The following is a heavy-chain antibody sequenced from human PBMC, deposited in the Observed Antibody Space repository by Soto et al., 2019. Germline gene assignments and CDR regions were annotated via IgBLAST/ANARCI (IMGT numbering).Heavy chain of an antibody. CDR1: GFTFSSYG. D-gene: IGHD6-13*01. CDR3: ARDILGIAAAGHFDY. V-gene: IGHV3-33*01. CDR2: IWYDGSNK. Sequence: GGSLRLSCAASGFTFSSYGMHWVRQAPGKGLEWVAVIWYDGSNKYYADSVKGRFTISRDNSKNTLYLQMNSLRAEDTAVYYCARDILGIAAAGHFDYWGQGTLVTVSS. J-gene: IGHJ4*02.